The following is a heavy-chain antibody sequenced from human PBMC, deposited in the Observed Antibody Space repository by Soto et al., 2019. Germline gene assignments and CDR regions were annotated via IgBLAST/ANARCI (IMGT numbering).Heavy chain of an antibody. D-gene: IGHD2-2*01. CDR2: MNPNSGNT. Sequence: TSSGIRWVRQAPGQGLEWMGWMNPNSGNTGYAQKFQGRVTMTRNTSISTAYMELSSLRSEDTAVYYCARGRNQLLIDYWGQGTLVTVSS. J-gene: IGHJ4*02. V-gene: IGHV1-8*02. CDR3: ARGRNQLLIDY. CDR1: TSSG.